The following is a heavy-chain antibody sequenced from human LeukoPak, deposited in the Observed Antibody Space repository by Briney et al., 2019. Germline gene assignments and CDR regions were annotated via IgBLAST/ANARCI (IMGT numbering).Heavy chain of an antibody. CDR3: ARDYYYDFWSGYGGVDY. J-gene: IGHJ4*02. CDR1: GGSISSSSYY. CDR2: IYYSGST. D-gene: IGHD3-3*01. Sequence: SETQSLTCTVSGGSISSSSYYWGWIRQPPGKGLEWIGSIYYSGSTYYNPSLKSRVTISVDTSKNQFSLKLSSVTAADTAVYYCARDYYYDFWSGYGGVDYWGQGTLVTVSS. V-gene: IGHV4-39*07.